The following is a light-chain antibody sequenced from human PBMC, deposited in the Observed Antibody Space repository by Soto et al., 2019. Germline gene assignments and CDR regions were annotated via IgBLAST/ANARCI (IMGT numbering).Light chain of an antibody. CDR3: QQYDNPYT. Sequence: DIQMTQSPSSLSASVGDRVTITCQASQDISNYLNWYQQKPGKAPKLLIYDASKLETGVPSRFSRSGSTTDFTFTISSLQPEDIATYYCQQYDNPYTFGQGTKLEIK. V-gene: IGKV1-33*01. J-gene: IGKJ2*01. CDR1: QDISNY. CDR2: DAS.